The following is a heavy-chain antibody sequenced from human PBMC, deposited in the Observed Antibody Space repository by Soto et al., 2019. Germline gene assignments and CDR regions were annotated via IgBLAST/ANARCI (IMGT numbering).Heavy chain of an antibody. CDR2: ISYDGSNK. V-gene: IGHV3-30-3*01. D-gene: IGHD2-15*01. Sequence: QVQLVESGGGVVQPGRSLRLSCAASGFTFSSYAMHWVRQAPGKGLEWVAVISYDGSNKYYADSVKGRFTISRDNSKNTLYLQMNSLRAEDTAVYYCARDGGALDYWGQGTLVTVSS. CDR3: ARDGGALDY. J-gene: IGHJ4*02. CDR1: GFTFSSYA.